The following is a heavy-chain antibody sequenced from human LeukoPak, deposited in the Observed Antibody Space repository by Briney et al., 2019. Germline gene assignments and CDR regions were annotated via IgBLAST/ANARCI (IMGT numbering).Heavy chain of an antibody. D-gene: IGHD3-22*01. V-gene: IGHV4-4*07. CDR2: IYTSGST. J-gene: IGHJ4*02. Sequence: SETPSLTCTVSGGSISNYWSWIRQPAGKGLEWIGRIYTSGSTNYNPSLKSRVTMSVDTSKNQFSLKLSSVTAADTAVYYCARGGAIYDSSVIEALYFDYWGQGTLVTVSS. CDR3: ARGGAIYDSSVIEALYFDY. CDR1: GGSISNY.